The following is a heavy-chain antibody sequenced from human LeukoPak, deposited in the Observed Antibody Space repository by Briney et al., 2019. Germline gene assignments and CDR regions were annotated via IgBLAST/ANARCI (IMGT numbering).Heavy chain of an antibody. CDR2: INHSGST. D-gene: IGHD3-10*01. CDR1: GGSFSGYY. V-gene: IGHV4-34*01. Sequence: ASETLSLTCAVYGGSFSGYYWSWIRQPPGKGLEWIGEINHSGSTNYNPSLKSRVIISVDTSKNQFSLKLSSVTAADTAVYYCARADGSGSYDAFDIWGQGTMVTVSS. J-gene: IGHJ3*02. CDR3: ARADGSGSYDAFDI.